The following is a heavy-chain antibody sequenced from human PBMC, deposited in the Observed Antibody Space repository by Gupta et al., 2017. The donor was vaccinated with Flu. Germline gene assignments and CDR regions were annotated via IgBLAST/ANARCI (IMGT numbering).Heavy chain of an antibody. D-gene: IGHD1-26*01. CDR3: AKRGTPWELRAITDS. Sequence: SYAMSWVRQAPGKGLEWVSIISSSGRTTYYADSVKGRFTISRDKSKNTLYLQMNSLRAEDTAVYYCAKRGTPWELRAITDSWGQGTLVTVSS. CDR1: SYA. J-gene: IGHJ4*02. CDR2: ISSSGRTT. V-gene: IGHV3-23*01.